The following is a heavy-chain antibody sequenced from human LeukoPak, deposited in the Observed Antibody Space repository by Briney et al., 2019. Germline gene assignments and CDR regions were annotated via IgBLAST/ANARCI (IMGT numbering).Heavy chain of an antibody. CDR1: GYSFTSYW. CDR2: IYPGDSHT. Sequence: GESLKISCKGSGYSFTSYWIGWVRQMPGKGLEWMGIIYPGDSHTRYSPSFQGQVTISADKSISTAYLQWSSLKASDTAMYYCARRKHDYGDYVDYWGQGTLVTVSS. J-gene: IGHJ4*02. D-gene: IGHD4-17*01. V-gene: IGHV5-51*01. CDR3: ARRKHDYGDYVDY.